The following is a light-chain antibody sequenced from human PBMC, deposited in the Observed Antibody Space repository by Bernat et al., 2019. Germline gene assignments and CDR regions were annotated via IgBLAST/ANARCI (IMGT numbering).Light chain of an antibody. Sequence: DIQMTQSPSTLSASVRDRVTITCRASQSISDWLAWYQQKPGKAPKLLIYKASNLESGVPSRFSGSGSGTEFTLTISSLQPDDSATYYCQQCNSYITFGQGTRLEIK. CDR1: QSISDW. J-gene: IGKJ5*01. CDR2: KAS. V-gene: IGKV1-5*03. CDR3: QQCNSYIT.